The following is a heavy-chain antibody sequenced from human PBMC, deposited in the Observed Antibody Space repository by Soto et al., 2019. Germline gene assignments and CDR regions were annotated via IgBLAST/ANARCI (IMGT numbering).Heavy chain of an antibody. V-gene: IGHV3-23*01. D-gene: IGHD2-8*01. CDR1: GFTFSRYG. J-gene: IGHJ3*02. CDR3: AKDHFTGNGVYDPFDI. Sequence: GGSLRLSCAASGFTFSRYGMSWVRQAPGKGLEWVSTINTDGDTYYADSVKGRFTISRYNSKNMLFLLVNSLRADDTALYYCAKDHFTGNGVYDPFDIWGQGTMVTVSS. CDR2: INTDGDT.